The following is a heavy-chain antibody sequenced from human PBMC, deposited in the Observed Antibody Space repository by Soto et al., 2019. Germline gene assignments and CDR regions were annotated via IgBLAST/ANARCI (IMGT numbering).Heavy chain of an antibody. V-gene: IGHV3-23*01. Sequence: GSLRLSCAASGFTFSSYAMSWVRQAPGKGLEWVSAISGSGGSTYYADSVKGRFTISRDNSKNTLYLQMNSLRAEDTAVYYCAKDLPRYYFWSGYYVPSDMDVWGKGTTVTGSS. D-gene: IGHD3-3*01. CDR3: AKDLPRYYFWSGYYVPSDMDV. CDR2: ISGSGGST. J-gene: IGHJ6*03. CDR1: GFTFSSYA.